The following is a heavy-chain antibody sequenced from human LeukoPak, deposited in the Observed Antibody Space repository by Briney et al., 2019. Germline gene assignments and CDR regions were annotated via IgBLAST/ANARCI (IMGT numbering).Heavy chain of an antibody. J-gene: IGHJ6*03. CDR3: AREGYCSSTSCPQKYYYMDV. V-gene: IGHV3-48*04. CDR2: ISSGGKTI. D-gene: IGHD2-2*01. Sequence: PGGSLRLSCATSGFTFSTYSMNWGRQAPGKGLEWISYISSGGKTIHYADSVQGRFTISRDDAKNSLYLQMNSLRAEHTAVYYCAREGYCSSTSCPQKYYYMDVWGKGTTVTVSS. CDR1: GFTFSTYS.